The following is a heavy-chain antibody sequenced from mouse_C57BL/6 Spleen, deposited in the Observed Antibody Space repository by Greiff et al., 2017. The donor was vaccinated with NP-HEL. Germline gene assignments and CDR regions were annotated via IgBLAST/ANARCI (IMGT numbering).Heavy chain of an antibody. CDR1: GFTFSDYG. CDR3: ASGGSSYGLDY. CDR2: ISSGSSTI. Sequence: EVQVVESGGGLVKPGGSLKLSCAASGFTFSDYGMHWVRQAPEKGLEWVAYISSGSSTIYYADTVKGRFTISRDNAKNTLFLQMTSLRSEDTAMYYCASGGSSYGLDYWGQGTTLTVSS. V-gene: IGHV5-17*01. J-gene: IGHJ2*01. D-gene: IGHD1-1*01.